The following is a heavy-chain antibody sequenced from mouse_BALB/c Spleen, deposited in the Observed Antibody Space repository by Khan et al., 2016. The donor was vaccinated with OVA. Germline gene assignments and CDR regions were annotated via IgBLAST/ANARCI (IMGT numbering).Heavy chain of an antibody. CDR2: ISTYYGAA. V-gene: IGHV1S137*01. J-gene: IGHJ3*01. CDR1: GYTFTDYA. CDR3: ARSHSGFAY. Sequence: QVQLQQSGAELVRPGVSVKISCKGSGYTFTDYAMHWVKQSHAKSLEWIGVISTYYGAANYNQKFKGKATMTVDKSSSTAYMELARLTSEDSAIYYCARSHSGFAYWGQGTLVTVS.